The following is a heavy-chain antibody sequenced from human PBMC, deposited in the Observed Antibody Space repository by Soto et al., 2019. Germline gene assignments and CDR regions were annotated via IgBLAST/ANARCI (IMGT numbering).Heavy chain of an antibody. CDR2: IKSKTDGGTT. Sequence: RRLSCAASGFTFSNAWMSWVRQAPGKGLEWVGRIKSKTDGGTTDYAAPVKGRFTISRDDSKNTLYLQMNSLKTEDTAVYYCTTKSITIFGVVIIRGPFFDSWGQGTLVTVSS. V-gene: IGHV3-15*01. CDR3: TTKSITIFGVVIIRGPFFDS. J-gene: IGHJ4*02. CDR1: GFTFSNAW. D-gene: IGHD3-3*01.